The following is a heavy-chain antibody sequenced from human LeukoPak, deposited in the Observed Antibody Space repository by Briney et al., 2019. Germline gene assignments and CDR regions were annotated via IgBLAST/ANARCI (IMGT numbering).Heavy chain of an antibody. CDR2: TSYDKNNK. J-gene: IGHJ4*02. V-gene: IGHV3-30*18. CDR1: GFTFSTYG. CDR3: AKDRMGYCSGSSCYESDY. Sequence: GGSLRLSCAASGFTFSTYGMHWVRRAPGKGLEWVAVTSYDKNNKYYADSVKGRFTISRDNSKNTLYLQMNSLRAEDTAIYYCAKDRMGYCSGSSCYESDYWGRGTLVTVSS. D-gene: IGHD2-15*01.